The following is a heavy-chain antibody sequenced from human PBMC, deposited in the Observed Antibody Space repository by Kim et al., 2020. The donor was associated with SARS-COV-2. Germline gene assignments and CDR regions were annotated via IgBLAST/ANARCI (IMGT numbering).Heavy chain of an antibody. CDR1: GFTFSSYG. V-gene: IGHV3-30*18. J-gene: IGHJ4*03. Sequence: GGSLRLSCAASGFTFSSYGMHWVRQAPGKGLEWVAVISYDGSTKYYADSVKGRFTISRDNSKNTLYLQMNSLRAEDTAVYYCAKDPVFLSYIWNEGYFD. D-gene: IGHD1-20*01. CDR3: AKDPVFLSYIWNEGYFD. CDR2: ISYDGSTK.